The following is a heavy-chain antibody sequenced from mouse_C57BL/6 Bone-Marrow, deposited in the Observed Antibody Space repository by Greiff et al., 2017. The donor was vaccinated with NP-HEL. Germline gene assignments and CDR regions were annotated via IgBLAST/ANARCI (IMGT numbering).Heavy chain of an antibody. CDR3: ARDDPPGFAY. CDR1: GFTFSSYA. Sequence: EVQLQESGGGLVKPGGSLKLSCAASGFTFSSYAMSWVRQTPEKRLEWVATISDGGSYTYYPDNVKGRFTISRDNAKNNLYLQMSHLKSEDTAMYYCARDDPPGFAYWGQGTRVTVSA. CDR2: ISDGGSYT. V-gene: IGHV5-4*01. J-gene: IGHJ3*01.